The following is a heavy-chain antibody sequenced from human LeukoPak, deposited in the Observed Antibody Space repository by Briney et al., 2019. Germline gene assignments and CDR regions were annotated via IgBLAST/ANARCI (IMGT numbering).Heavy chain of an antibody. D-gene: IGHD3-22*01. V-gene: IGHV3-23*01. CDR3: AKDLDQEAGYWDV. J-gene: IGHJ6*02. Sequence: PGGTLRLSCAASGFTFSSYGMSWVRQAPGKGLEWVSAISGSGGSTYYADSVKGRFTISRDNSKNTLYLQMNSLSAEDTAVYYCAKDLDQEAGYWDVWGQGTTVTIPS. CDR2: ISGSGGST. CDR1: GFTFSSYG.